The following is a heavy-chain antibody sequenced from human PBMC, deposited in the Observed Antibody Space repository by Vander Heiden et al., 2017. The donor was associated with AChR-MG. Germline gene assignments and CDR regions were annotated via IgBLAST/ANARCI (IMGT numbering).Heavy chain of an antibody. D-gene: IGHD4-4*01. CDR1: GGDLSSHT. J-gene: IGHJ4*02. V-gene: IGHV1-69*02. CDR3: ATIEYSSPADY. CDR2: IITVLDVI. Sequence: QVQLVQSGAEVKKPGSSVKVSCQASGGDLSSHTLSWVRQAPGQGRGWVGRIITVLDVINYAQKFQGRVTMSVDKSTNTAYMELSSLTSEDTAVYYCATIEYSSPADYWGQGTLVTVSP.